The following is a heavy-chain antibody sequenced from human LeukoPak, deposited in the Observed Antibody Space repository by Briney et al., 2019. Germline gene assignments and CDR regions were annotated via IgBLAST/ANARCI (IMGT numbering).Heavy chain of an antibody. D-gene: IGHD3-16*01. J-gene: IGHJ4*02. CDR2: INGGGGST. CDR1: GFTFSSSA. Sequence: GGSLRLSCAASGFTFSSSAMSWVRQAPGKGLEWVSAINGGGGSTYYADSVKGRFTISRDNSKNTLYLQTNSLRAEDTAVYYCAKAPGGIVGYWGQGTLVTVSS. CDR3: AKAPGGIVGY. V-gene: IGHV3-23*01.